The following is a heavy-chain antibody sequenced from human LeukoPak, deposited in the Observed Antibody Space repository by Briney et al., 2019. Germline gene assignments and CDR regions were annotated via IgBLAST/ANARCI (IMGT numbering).Heavy chain of an antibody. CDR2: INSDGSST. D-gene: IGHD4-17*01. CDR1: GFTFSSYW. V-gene: IGHV3-74*01. Sequence: PGGSLRLSCAASGFTFSSYWMHWVRQAPGKGLVWVSRINSDGSSTSYADSVKGRFPISRDNAKNTLYLQMNSLRAEDTAVYYCARDDGDYYFDYWGQGTLVTVSS. J-gene: IGHJ4*02. CDR3: ARDDGDYYFDY.